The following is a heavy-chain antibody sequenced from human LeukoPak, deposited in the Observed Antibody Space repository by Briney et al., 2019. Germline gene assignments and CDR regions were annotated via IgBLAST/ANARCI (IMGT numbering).Heavy chain of an antibody. Sequence: ASVKVSCKASGYSFTNYAMNWVRQAPGQGLEWMGWINTNTGNPTYVRGFTGRFVFSLDTSVSTAYLHTSSLKAEDTAVYYCARDLSVHCGRDCQWGYFHHWGQGTLVTVSS. CDR3: ARDLSVHCGRDCQWGYFHH. CDR2: INTNTGNP. V-gene: IGHV7-4-1*02. D-gene: IGHD2-21*02. CDR1: GYSFTNYA. J-gene: IGHJ1*01.